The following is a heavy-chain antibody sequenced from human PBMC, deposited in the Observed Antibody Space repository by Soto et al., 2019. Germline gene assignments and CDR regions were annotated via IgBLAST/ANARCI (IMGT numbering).Heavy chain of an antibody. V-gene: IGHV3-48*01. CDR2: ISSSSSII. CDR3: ARDPFHTSGYDDC. CDR1: GSTFSPYN. Sequence: EVQLVESGGGLVQPGGSLRLSCDASGSTFSPYNMIWVRQAPGKGLEWISYISSSSSIISYADSVKGRFTISRDNAKNSLYLQMISLRAEDTAVYFCARDPFHTSGYDDCWGKGTLVTVSS. D-gene: IGHD3-22*01. J-gene: IGHJ4*02.